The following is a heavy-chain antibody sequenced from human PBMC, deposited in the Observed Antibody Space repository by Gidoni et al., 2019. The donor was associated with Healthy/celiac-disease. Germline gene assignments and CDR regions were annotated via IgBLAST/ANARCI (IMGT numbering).Heavy chain of an antibody. CDR3: AKQEYDWGEMNAYDY. Sequence: ELQLVQSGAEVIKPGGSLGNPCKGSGYSCTTYWISWMRQMPEEGREWMGRIEPSDGNTSSSPSVQALVTLSANKTNSTAYLQWSNLKSSEADVYYGAKQEYDWGEMNAYDYWGQGTLVTVSS. V-gene: IGHV5-10-1*01. CDR1: GYSCTTYW. D-gene: IGHD1-20*01. J-gene: IGHJ4*02. CDR2: IEPSDGNT.